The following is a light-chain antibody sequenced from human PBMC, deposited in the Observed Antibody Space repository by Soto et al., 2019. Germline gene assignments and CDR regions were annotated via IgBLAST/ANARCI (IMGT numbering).Light chain of an antibody. CDR1: QSVNRH. CDR2: GAS. V-gene: IGKV3-15*01. Sequence: EILMTQSPATLSVSPGERVTLSCRASQSVNRHLAWYQQKPGQAPRLLIYGASTRATGIPARFSGSGSGTEFTLTISSLQSEDFAVYYCQQYNNWPPLTFGGGTKVEVK. CDR3: QQYNNWPPLT. J-gene: IGKJ4*01.